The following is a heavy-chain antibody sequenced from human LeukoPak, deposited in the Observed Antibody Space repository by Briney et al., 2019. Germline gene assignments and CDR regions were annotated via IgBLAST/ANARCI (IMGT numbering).Heavy chain of an antibody. J-gene: IGHJ4*02. V-gene: IGHV1-18*01. Sequence: GASVKVSCKASGYTFTSFGISWVRQAPGQGLEGMGWISAYNGNTNYAQKLQGRVTMTTDTSTSTAYMELRSLRSDDTAVYYCARDRDYYGSGSYQDVDYWGQGTLVTVSS. CDR2: ISAYNGNT. D-gene: IGHD3-10*01. CDR1: GYTFTSFG. CDR3: ARDRDYYGSGSYQDVDY.